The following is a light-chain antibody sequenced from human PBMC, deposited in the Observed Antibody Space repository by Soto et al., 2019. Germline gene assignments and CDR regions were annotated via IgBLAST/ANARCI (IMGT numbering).Light chain of an antibody. CDR3: NSYTNATALEV. V-gene: IGLV2-14*01. J-gene: IGLJ1*01. Sequence: QSVLTQPASVSGSLGQSITISCTGTSSDVGGYKYVSWYQQHPGKAPKLIIYEVSNRPSGVSDRSSASKSGNTASLTISGLQAVDEADYYCNSYTNATALEVFGTGTKVTVL. CDR2: EVS. CDR1: SSDVGGYKY.